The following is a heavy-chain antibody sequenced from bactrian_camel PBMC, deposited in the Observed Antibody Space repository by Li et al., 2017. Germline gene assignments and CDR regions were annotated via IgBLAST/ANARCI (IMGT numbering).Heavy chain of an antibody. CDR1: NSRRLSGGYC. D-gene: IGHD2*01. V-gene: IGHV3S53*01. Sequence: HVQLVESGGGSVQSGGSLRLSCAPSNSRRLSGGYCRAWFRQPPGKERERVAVVGSHDTATYADSVKDRFTISQDNAKNAVYLQMNNLKPEDTGTYYCNIGLCGTWSPGQDNYWGQGTQVTVS. J-gene: IGHJ4*01. CDR2: VGSHDTA. CDR3: NIGLCGTWSPGQDNY.